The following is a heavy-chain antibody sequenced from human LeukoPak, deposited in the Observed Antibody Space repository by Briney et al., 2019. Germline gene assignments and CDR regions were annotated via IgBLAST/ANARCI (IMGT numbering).Heavy chain of an antibody. CDR1: GLTFSSYG. CDR2: ISGSGGST. Sequence: HSGGSLRLSCAASGLTFSSYGMSWVRQAPRKGLEWVSAISGSGGSTYYADSVKGRFTISRDNSKNTLYLQMNSLRAEDTAVYYCAKAGANWEYYFDYWGQGTLVTVSS. D-gene: IGHD7-27*01. CDR3: AKAGANWEYYFDY. J-gene: IGHJ4*02. V-gene: IGHV3-23*01.